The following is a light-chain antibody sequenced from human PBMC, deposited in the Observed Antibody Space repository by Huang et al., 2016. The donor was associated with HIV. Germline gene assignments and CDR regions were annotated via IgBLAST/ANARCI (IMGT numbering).Light chain of an antibody. Sequence: EIVMTQSPGILSVSPGERATLSCTASQNVANDLAWYQQKPGQPPRHLMYDAATRATGVPPRFSGSASGSEFTLTISGLQSEDFATYYCQHYYNWPPRYTFGQGTKVDFK. CDR2: DAA. J-gene: IGKJ2*01. CDR1: QNVAND. V-gene: IGKV3-15*01. CDR3: QHYYNWPPRYT.